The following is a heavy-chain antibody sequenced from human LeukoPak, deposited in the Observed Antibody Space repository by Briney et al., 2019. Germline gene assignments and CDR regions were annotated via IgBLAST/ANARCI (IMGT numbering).Heavy chain of an antibody. CDR3: ARGGYGDNYALDY. D-gene: IGHD4-17*01. CDR2: INHSGST. Sequence: SETLSLTCTVSGGSISSSSYYWSWIRQPPGTGLEWIGEINHSGSTNYNPSLKSRVTISVDTSKNQFSLKLSSVTAADTAVYYCARGGYGDNYALDYWGQGTLVTVSS. CDR1: GGSISSSSYY. V-gene: IGHV4-39*07. J-gene: IGHJ4*02.